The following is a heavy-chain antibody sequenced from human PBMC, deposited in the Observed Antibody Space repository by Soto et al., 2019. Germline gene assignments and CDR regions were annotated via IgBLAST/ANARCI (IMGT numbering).Heavy chain of an antibody. CDR2: IYYSGST. Sequence: PSETLSLTCTVSGGSISSYYWSWIRQPPGKGLEWIGYIYYSGSTNYNPSLKSRVTISVDTSKNQFSLKLSSVTAADTAVYYCASSERVPMVRGVIYPPTGFDYWGQGTLVTVSS. CDR3: ASSERVPMVRGVIYPPTGFDY. V-gene: IGHV4-59*01. D-gene: IGHD3-10*01. CDR1: GGSISSYY. J-gene: IGHJ4*02.